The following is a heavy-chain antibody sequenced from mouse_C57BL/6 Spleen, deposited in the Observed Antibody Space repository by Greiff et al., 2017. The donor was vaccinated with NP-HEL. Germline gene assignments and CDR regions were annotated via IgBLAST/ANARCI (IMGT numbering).Heavy chain of an antibody. CDR1: GYTFTSYW. CDR2: IYPSDSET. V-gene: IGHV1-61*01. D-gene: IGHD4-1*01. Sequence: VQLQQPGAELVRPGSTVKLSCKASGYTFTSYWMDWVKQRPGQGLEWIGNIYPSDSETHYNQKFKDKATLTVDKSSSTAYMQLSSLTSEDSAVYYCARVRGTGDWYFDVWGTGTTVTVSS. CDR3: ARVRGTGDWYFDV. J-gene: IGHJ1*03.